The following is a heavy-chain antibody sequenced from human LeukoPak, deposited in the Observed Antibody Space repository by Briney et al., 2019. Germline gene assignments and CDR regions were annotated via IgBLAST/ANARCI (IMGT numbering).Heavy chain of an antibody. CDR2: IYSGGST. Sequence: GGSLRLSCAASGFTVSSNYMSWVRQAPGKGLEWVSVIYSGGSTYYADSVKGRFTISRDNSKNTLYLQMNSLRAEDTVVYYCARDPGDCSGGSCYGDYWGQGTLVTVSS. D-gene: IGHD2-15*01. J-gene: IGHJ4*02. V-gene: IGHV3-53*01. CDR1: GFTVSSNY. CDR3: ARDPGDCSGGSCYGDY.